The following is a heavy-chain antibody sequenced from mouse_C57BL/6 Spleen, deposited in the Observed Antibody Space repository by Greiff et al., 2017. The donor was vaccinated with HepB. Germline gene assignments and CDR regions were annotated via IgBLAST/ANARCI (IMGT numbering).Heavy chain of an antibody. CDR3: AREGSNYDNAMDY. CDR2: INPYNGGT. Sequence: VQLQQSGPVLVKPGASVKMSCKASGYTFTDYYMNWVKQSHGKSLEWIGVINPYNGGTSYNQKFKGKATLTVDKSSSTAYMELNSLTSEDSAVYYCAREGSNYDNAMDYWGQGTSVTVSS. J-gene: IGHJ4*01. D-gene: IGHD2-5*01. CDR1: GYTFTDYY. V-gene: IGHV1-19*01.